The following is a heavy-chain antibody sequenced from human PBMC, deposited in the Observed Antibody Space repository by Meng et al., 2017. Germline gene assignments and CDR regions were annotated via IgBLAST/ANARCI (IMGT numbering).Heavy chain of an antibody. CDR2: ISWDGGST. CDR1: GFTLDDYA. V-gene: IGHV3-43D*03. J-gene: IGHJ4*02. Sequence: GESLKISCAASGFTLDDYAMHWVRQAPGKGLKWVSLISWDGGSTYYADSVKGRFTISRDNSKNSLYLQMNSLRAEDTALYYCAKDEGGSYYGIEYWGQGALVTVSS. D-gene: IGHD1-26*01. CDR3: AKDEGGSYYGIEY.